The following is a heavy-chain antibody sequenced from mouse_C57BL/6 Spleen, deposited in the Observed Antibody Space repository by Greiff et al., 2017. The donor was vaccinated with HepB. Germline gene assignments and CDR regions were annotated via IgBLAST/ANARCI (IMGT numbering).Heavy chain of an antibody. CDR3: ARRDYEEYYAMDY. V-gene: IGHV5-17*01. CDR2: ISSGSSTI. Sequence: EVMLVESGGGLVKPGGSLKLSCAASGFTFSDYGMHWVRQAPEKGLEWVAYISSGSSTIYYADTVKGRFTISRDNAKNTLFLQMTSLRSEDTAMYYCARRDYEEYYAMDYWGQGTSVTVSS. J-gene: IGHJ4*01. D-gene: IGHD1-1*01. CDR1: GFTFSDYG.